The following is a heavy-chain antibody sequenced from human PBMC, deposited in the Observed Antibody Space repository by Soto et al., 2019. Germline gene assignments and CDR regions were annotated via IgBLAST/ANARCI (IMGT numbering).Heavy chain of an antibody. V-gene: IGHV3-30-3*01. Sequence: GGSLRLSCATSGFTFSSYAMHWVRQAPGKGLEWVAVISYDGSNKYYADSVKGRFTISRDNSKNTLYLQMNSLRSEDTAVYYCGRGLNGYLHYFDYWGQGTPVTVSS. CDR3: GRGLNGYLHYFDY. J-gene: IGHJ4*02. CDR2: ISYDGSNK. CDR1: GFTFSSYA. D-gene: IGHD5-18*01.